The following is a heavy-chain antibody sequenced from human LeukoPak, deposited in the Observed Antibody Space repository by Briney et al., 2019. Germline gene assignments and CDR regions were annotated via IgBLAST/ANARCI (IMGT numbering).Heavy chain of an antibody. D-gene: IGHD4/OR15-4a*01. J-gene: IGHJ6*02. Sequence: ASVKVSCKASGGTFSSYAISWVRQAPGQGLEWMGRIIPILGIANYAQKFQGRVTITADKSTSTAYMELSSLRSEDTAVYYCARDHHRLWHYYYGMDVWGQGTMVTVSS. CDR1: GGTFSSYA. V-gene: IGHV1-69*04. CDR2: IIPILGIA. CDR3: ARDHHRLWHYYYGMDV.